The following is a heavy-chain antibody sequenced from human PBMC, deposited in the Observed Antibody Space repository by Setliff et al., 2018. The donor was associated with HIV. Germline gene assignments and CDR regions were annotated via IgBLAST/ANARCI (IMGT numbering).Heavy chain of an antibody. CDR3: ATYADRESNRFDP. J-gene: IGHJ5*02. D-gene: IGHD3-10*01. Sequence: GASVKVSCKASGYTFTTYAMNWVRQAPGQSLEWMGWINTGNGNTKYSQNFQDRLTFTRDTSASSVYMELSSLRSDDTAVYYCATYADRESNRFDPWGQGILVTVSS. CDR2: INTGNGNT. V-gene: IGHV1-3*04. CDR1: GYTFTTYA.